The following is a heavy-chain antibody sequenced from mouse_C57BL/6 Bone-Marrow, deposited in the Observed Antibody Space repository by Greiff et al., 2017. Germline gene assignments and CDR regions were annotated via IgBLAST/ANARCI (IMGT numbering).Heavy chain of an antibody. Sequence: EVKLMESGGDLVKPGGSLKLSCAASGFTFSSYGMSWVRQTPDKRLEWVATISSGGSYTYYPDSVKGRFTVSRDNAKHTLYLQMSSLKYEDTAMYYCARPCGYYFAYWGQGTLGTVSA. CDR1: GFTFSSYG. CDR3: ARPCGYYFAY. CDR2: ISSGGSYT. D-gene: IGHD2-3*01. V-gene: IGHV5-6*01. J-gene: IGHJ3*01.